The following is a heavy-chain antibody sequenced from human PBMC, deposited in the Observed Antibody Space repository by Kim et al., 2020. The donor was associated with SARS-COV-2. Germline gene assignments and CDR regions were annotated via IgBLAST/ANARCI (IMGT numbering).Heavy chain of an antibody. V-gene: IGHV3-23*01. J-gene: IGHJ6*02. D-gene: IGHD3-3*01. CDR3: AKDTPLFYWSGYSGMDV. Sequence: VKGRFTISRDNSKNTLYLQMNSLRAEDTAVYYCAKDTPLFYWSGYSGMDVWGQGTTVTVSS.